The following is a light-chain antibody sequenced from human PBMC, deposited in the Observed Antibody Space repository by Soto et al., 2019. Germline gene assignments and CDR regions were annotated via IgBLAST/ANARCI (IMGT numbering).Light chain of an antibody. CDR1: QSVSSSY. CDR2: DAS. CDR3: QQYVRSPPSWT. Sequence: ETVLTQSPGTLSLSPGERATLSCRASQSVSSSYLAWYQQQPGQAPRLLIYDASSRATGIPDRFSGSGSGTDFTLTISRLKPEDFAVYYCQQYVRSPPSWTFGHGTKVEIK. J-gene: IGKJ1*01. V-gene: IGKV3-20*01.